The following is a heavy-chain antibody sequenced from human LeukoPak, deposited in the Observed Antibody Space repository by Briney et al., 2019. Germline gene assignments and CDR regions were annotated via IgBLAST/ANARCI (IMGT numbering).Heavy chain of an antibody. J-gene: IGHJ6*02. V-gene: IGHV3-21*01. CDR1: GFTFSSYS. D-gene: IGHD3-10*01. CDR2: ISSSSSYI. Sequence: GGSLRLSCAASGFTFSSYSMNWVRQAPGKGLEWVSSISSSSSYIYYADSVKGRFTISRDNAKNSLYLQMNSLRAEDTAVYYCARDRYYYGSGSSLRYYGMDVWGQGTTVTVSS. CDR3: ARDRYYYGSGSSLRYYGMDV.